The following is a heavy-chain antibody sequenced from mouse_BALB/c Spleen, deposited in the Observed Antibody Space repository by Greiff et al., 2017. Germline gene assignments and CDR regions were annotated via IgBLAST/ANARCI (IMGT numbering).Heavy chain of an antibody. CDR3: ARGRRAWFAY. CDR1: GFTFSDYY. CDR2: ISDGGSYT. Sequence: DVKLVESGGGLVKPGGSLKLSCAASGFTFSDYYMYWVRQTPEKRLEWVATISDGGSYTYYPDSVKGRFTISRDNAKNNLYLQMSSLKSEDTAMYYCARGRRAWFAYWGQGTLVTVSA. J-gene: IGHJ3*01. V-gene: IGHV5-4*02.